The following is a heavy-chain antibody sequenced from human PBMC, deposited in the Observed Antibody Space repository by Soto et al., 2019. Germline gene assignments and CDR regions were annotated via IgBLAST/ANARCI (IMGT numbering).Heavy chain of an antibody. D-gene: IGHD3-16*01. Sequence: PGGSLRLSCAASGFTFSSYWMHWVRQAPGKGLVWVGRIKSKTDGGTADYAAPVKGRFTISRDDSKNTLYLQVNSLKTEDTAVYYCTTAPYIWGSYLSNFWGQGTLVTVSS. CDR3: TTAPYIWGSYLSNF. V-gene: IGHV3-15*01. CDR2: IKSKTDGGTA. J-gene: IGHJ4*02. CDR1: GFTFSSYW.